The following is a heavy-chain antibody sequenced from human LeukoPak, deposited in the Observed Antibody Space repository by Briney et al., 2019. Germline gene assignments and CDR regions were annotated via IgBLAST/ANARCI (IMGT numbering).Heavy chain of an antibody. V-gene: IGHV3-48*03. Sequence: PGGSLRLSCAASGFTFSSYEMNWVRQAPGKGLEWVSYISSSGSTIYYADSVKGRFTISRDNAKNSLYLQMNSLRAEDTAVYYCARVGSQMGLYYFDYWGQGTLVTVSS. CDR3: ARVGSQMGLYYFDY. J-gene: IGHJ4*02. CDR1: GFTFSSYE. CDR2: ISSSGSTI. D-gene: IGHD3-10*01.